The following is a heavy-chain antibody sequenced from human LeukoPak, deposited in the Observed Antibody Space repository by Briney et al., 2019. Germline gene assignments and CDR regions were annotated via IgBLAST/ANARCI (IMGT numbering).Heavy chain of an antibody. J-gene: IGHJ4*02. CDR3: ARDHVAAAGLPDY. D-gene: IGHD6-13*01. CDR1: GGSISSYY. CDR2: IYYSGST. V-gene: IGHV4-59*01. Sequence: PSETLSLTCTVSGGSISSYYWSWIRQPPGKGLEWIGYIYYSGSTNYNPSLKSRVTISVDTYKNQFSLKLSSVTAADTAVYYCARDHVAAAGLPDYWGQGTLVTVSS.